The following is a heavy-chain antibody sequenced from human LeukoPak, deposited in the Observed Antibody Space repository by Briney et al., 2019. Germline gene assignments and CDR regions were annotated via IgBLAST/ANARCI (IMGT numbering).Heavy chain of an antibody. CDR2: LSWNDDK. D-gene: IGHD3-9*01. Sequence: SGPTLVKPTQTLTLTCTFSGFSLSTRGVGVGCIRQPPGKALEWLALLSWNDDKRYSPSLKSRLTITKDTSKNQVVLTMTNMDPVDTATYYCAHSRDDILTGYYNWFDPWGQGTLVTVSS. J-gene: IGHJ5*02. CDR3: AHSRDDILTGYYNWFDP. CDR1: GFSLSTRGVG. V-gene: IGHV2-5*01.